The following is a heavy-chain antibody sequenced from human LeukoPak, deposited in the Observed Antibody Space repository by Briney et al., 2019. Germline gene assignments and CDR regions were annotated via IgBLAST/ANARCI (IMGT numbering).Heavy chain of an antibody. CDR2: IYHSGST. Sequence: PSETLSLTCAVSGYSISSGYYWGWIRQPPGKGLEWIGSIYHSGSTYYNPSLKSRVTISVDTSKNQFSLKLSSVTAADTAVYYCARDARYCSSTSCSAGWFDPWGQGTLDTVSS. CDR3: ARDARYCSSTSCSAGWFDP. J-gene: IGHJ5*02. D-gene: IGHD2-2*01. CDR1: GYSISSGYY. V-gene: IGHV4-38-2*02.